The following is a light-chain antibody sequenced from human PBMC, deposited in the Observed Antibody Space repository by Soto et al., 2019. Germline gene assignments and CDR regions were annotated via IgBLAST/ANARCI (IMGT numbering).Light chain of an antibody. CDR1: QTINSY. Sequence: DIQMTHSPSTLSASVGDRVTITCRASQTINSYLAWYQQKPGKAPNLLIYTASTLQSGVPSRFSGSGSGTDFTLTISSLQLDDFATYYCQQYNFYPLTFGGGTKVDI. V-gene: IGKV1-5*03. CDR3: QQYNFYPLT. J-gene: IGKJ4*01. CDR2: TAS.